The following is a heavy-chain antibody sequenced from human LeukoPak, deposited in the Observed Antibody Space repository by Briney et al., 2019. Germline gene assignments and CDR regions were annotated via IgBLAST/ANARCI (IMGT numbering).Heavy chain of an antibody. CDR2: IYYSGST. CDR1: GGSISSSSYY. Sequence: PSETLSLTCTVSGGSISSSSYYWGWIRQPPGKGLEWIGYIYYSGSTNYNPSLKSRVTISVDTSKNQFSLKLSSVTAADTAVYYCATTVPPDGGLDYWGQGTLVTVSS. J-gene: IGHJ4*02. D-gene: IGHD4-17*01. CDR3: ATTVPPDGGLDY. V-gene: IGHV4-61*05.